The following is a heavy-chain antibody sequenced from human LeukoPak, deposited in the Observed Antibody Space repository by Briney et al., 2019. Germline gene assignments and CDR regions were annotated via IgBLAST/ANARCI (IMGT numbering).Heavy chain of an antibody. V-gene: IGHV3-30-3*01. CDR2: ISYDATNE. CDR3: ARGYYYGSRSYAYFDY. Sequence: GGSLRLSCVASGFTFGKYWMSWVRQAPGKGLEWVVIISYDATNENYADSVKGRFTISRDISKNTLYLQMNSLRAEDTALYYCARGYYYGSRSYAYFDYWGQGTLVTVSS. D-gene: IGHD3-10*01. J-gene: IGHJ4*02. CDR1: GFTFGKYW.